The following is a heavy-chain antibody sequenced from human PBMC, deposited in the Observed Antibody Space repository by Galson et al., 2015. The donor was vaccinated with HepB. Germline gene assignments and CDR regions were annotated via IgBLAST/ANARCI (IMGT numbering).Heavy chain of an antibody. J-gene: IGHJ4*02. D-gene: IGHD6-19*01. CDR2: VTVSGSSI. CDR1: GFTFSNYA. V-gene: IGHV3-23*01. CDR3: TKGLVSGWTGFDY. Sequence: SLRLSCAASGFTFSNYAMRWVRQAPGKGLEWVSTVTVSGSSIYYADSVKGRLTISRDNSKSTLSLQMNSLRAEDTATYYCTKGLVSGWTGFDYWGQGALVTVSS.